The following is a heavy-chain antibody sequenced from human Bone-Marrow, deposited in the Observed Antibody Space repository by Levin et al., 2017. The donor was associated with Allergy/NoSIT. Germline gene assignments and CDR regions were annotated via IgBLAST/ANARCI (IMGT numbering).Heavy chain of an antibody. Sequence: GESLKISCAASGFTFTTYTMTWVRQAPGKGLEWVSSVTDRADTTHYAESVEGRFTISRDNSKDMLYLQMTGLKDEDTAVYYCAKDQWLIRGIAASQIWGRGTMVTVSS. CDR3: AKDQWLIRGIAASQI. D-gene: IGHD6-19*01. CDR2: VTDRADTT. J-gene: IGHJ3*02. CDR1: GFTFTTYT. V-gene: IGHV3-23*01.